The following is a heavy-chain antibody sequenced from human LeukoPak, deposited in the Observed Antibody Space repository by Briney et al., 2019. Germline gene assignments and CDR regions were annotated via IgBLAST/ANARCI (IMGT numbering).Heavy chain of an antibody. J-gene: IGHJ4*02. Sequence: PGGSLRLSCAASGFTFSSYWMSWVRQAPGKGLEWVSVIYSGGSTYYADSVKGRFTISRDNSKNTLYLQINSLRAEDTAVYYCAILRITPGAYYFDYWGQGTLVTVSS. CDR1: GFTFSSYW. D-gene: IGHD2-15*01. V-gene: IGHV3-66*01. CDR3: AILRITPGAYYFDY. CDR2: IYSGGST.